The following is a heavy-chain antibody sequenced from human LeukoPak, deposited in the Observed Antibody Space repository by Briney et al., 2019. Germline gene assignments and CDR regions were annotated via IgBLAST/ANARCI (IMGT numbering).Heavy chain of an antibody. D-gene: IGHD5-12*01. CDR2: IYHSGST. Sequence: PSETLSLTCTVSGGSISTYYWNWIRQPPGKGLEWIGYIYHSGSTNYNPSLQSRVTISVDTSKDQFSLNLNSVTAADTAVYYCAREIWGLRAFDVWGPGTMVTVSS. J-gene: IGHJ3*01. CDR1: GGSISTYY. V-gene: IGHV4-59*01. CDR3: AREIWGLRAFDV.